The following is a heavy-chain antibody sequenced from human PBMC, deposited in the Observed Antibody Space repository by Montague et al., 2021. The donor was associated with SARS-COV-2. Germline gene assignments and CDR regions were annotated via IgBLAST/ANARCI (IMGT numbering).Heavy chain of an antibody. V-gene: IGHV4-38-2*02. J-gene: IGHJ4*02. CDR1: GYFIGTGNY. D-gene: IGHD6-19*01. CDR2: NYHPGSA. CDR3: ARERGGRSDLAY. Sequence: SETLSLTCIVSGYFIGTGNYWAWVRLSPGKGLEWIGGNYHPGSAKYKPSLNSRVSISLDTSCNQFSLRLTSVTTSDTAIYYCARERGGRSDLAYWGQGMLVTVSS.